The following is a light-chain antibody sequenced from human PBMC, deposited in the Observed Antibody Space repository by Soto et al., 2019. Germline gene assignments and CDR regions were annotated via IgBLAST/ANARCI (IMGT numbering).Light chain of an antibody. CDR2: KAS. CDR1: QSISGW. Sequence: DIQMTQSPSTLSASVGDRVTITCRASQSISGWLAWYQQKPGKAPKLLIYKASSLESGVPSRFSGSGSGTEFTLTISSLQPDDFATYYCQRYDSLVTFGPGTKVDIK. CDR3: QRYDSLVT. V-gene: IGKV1-5*03. J-gene: IGKJ3*01.